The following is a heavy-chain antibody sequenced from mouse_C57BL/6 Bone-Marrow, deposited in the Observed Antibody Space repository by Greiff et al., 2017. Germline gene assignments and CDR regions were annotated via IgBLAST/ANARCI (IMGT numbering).Heavy chain of an antibody. V-gene: IGHV1-59*01. CDR1: GYTFTSYW. CDR3: ARYTTVVAPYAMDY. CDR2: IDPSDSYT. J-gene: IGHJ4*01. Sequence: QVQLKQPGAELVRPGTSVKLSCKASGYTFTSYWMHWVKQRPGQGLEWIGVIDPSDSYTNYNQKFKGKATLTVDTSSSTAYMQLSSLTSEDSAVYYCARYTTVVAPYAMDYWGQGTSVTVSS. D-gene: IGHD1-1*01.